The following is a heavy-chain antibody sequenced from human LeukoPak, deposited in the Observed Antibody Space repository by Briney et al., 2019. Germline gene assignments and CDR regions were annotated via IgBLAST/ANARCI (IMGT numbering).Heavy chain of an antibody. V-gene: IGHV1-2*02. CDR1: GYTFTSYD. CDR3: ASEDPYDSIGPRGY. J-gene: IGHJ4*02. Sequence: GASVKVSCKASGYTFTSYDMHWVRQAPGQGLEWMGWINPDSGDTNYAQKLQGRVTMTRDTSISTTYMELNRLRSDDTAVYYCASEDPYDSIGPRGYWGQGTLVTVSS. D-gene: IGHD3-22*01. CDR2: INPDSGDT.